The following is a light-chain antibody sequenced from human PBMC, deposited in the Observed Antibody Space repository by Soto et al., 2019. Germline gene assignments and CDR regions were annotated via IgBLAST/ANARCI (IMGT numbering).Light chain of an antibody. CDR1: SSNIGAGYD. V-gene: IGLV1-40*01. Sequence: QSVLTQPPSVSGAPGQRVTISCTGRSSNIGAGYDVHWYQQLPGTAPKLLIYGNSNRPSGVPDRFSGSKSGTSASLAITGLQAEGEADYYCQSDDSSLSGHWVFGGGTHLTVL. CDR3: QSDDSSLSGHWV. J-gene: IGLJ3*02. CDR2: GNS.